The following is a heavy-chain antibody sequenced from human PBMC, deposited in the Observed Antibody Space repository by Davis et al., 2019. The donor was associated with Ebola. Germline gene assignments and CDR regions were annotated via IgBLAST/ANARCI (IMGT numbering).Heavy chain of an antibody. CDR3: ARYWFWSANWFDP. Sequence: SETLSLTCTVSGGSINITIYYWGWIRQSPGKGLEWIGNIYYNGSTNYNPSLKSRVTISVDTSNNQFSLKLSSVTAADTAVYYCARYWFWSANWFDPWGQGTLVTVSS. V-gene: IGHV4-39*07. J-gene: IGHJ5*02. D-gene: IGHD3-3*01. CDR2: IYYNGST. CDR1: GGSINITIYY.